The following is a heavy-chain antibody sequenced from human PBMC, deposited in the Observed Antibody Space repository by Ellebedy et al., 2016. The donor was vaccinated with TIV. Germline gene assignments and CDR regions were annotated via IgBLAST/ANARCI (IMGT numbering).Heavy chain of an antibody. CDR2: ISSSSSYI. D-gene: IGHD3-9*01. J-gene: IGHJ6*02. CDR1: GFTFSNYS. Sequence: GESLKISXAASGFTFSNYSMNWVRQAPGKGLEWVSSISSSSSYIYYADSVKGRFIISRDNAKNSLYLQMNSLRAEDTAGYYCARDTGRNYDILTGYYTPYYYGMDVWGQGTTVTVSS. V-gene: IGHV3-21*01. CDR3: ARDTGRNYDILTGYYTPYYYGMDV.